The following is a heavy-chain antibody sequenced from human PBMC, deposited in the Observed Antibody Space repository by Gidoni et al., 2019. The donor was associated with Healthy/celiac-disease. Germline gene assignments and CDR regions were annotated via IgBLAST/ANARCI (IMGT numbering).Heavy chain of an antibody. CDR3: AKDSNGVRGVIITNFDY. D-gene: IGHD3-10*01. J-gene: IGHJ4*02. CDR2: SYDGSNK. Sequence: SYDGSNKYYADSVKGRFTISRDNSKNTLYLQMNSLRAEDTAVYYCAKDSNGVRGVIITNFDYWGQGTLVTVSS. V-gene: IGHV3-30*18.